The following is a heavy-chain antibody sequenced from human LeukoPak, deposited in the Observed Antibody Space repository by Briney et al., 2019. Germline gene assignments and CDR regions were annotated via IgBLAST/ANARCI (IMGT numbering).Heavy chain of an antibody. CDR2: ISAYNGNT. Sequence: EASVKVSCKASGYTFTSYGISWVRQAPGQGLEWMGWISAYNGNTNYAQKLQGRVTMTTDTSTSTAYMELSSLRSEDTAVYYCASWGSGGLHHAFDIWGQGTMVTVSS. CDR3: ASWGSGGLHHAFDI. D-gene: IGHD4-11*01. V-gene: IGHV1-18*01. CDR1: GYTFTSYG. J-gene: IGHJ3*02.